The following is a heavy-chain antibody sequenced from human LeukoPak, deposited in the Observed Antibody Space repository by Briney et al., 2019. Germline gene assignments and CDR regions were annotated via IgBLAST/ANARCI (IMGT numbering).Heavy chain of an antibody. CDR1: GYTFTSYG. Sequence: GASVKVSCKASGYTFTSYGISWVRQAPGQGLEWMGWISAYNGNTDYAQSLQGRVTMTIDTSTSTVYMELRSLRSDVTAVYYCARDVGRSYDLDYWGQGPLVTVSP. V-gene: IGHV1-18*01. J-gene: IGHJ4*02. CDR2: ISAYNGNT. CDR3: ARDVGRSYDLDY. D-gene: IGHD3-16*01.